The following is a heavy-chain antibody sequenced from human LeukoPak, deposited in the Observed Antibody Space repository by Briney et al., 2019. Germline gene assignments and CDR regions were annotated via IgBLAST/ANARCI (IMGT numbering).Heavy chain of an antibody. CDR1: GFTFSSYW. Sequence: GGSLRLSCAASGFTFSSYWMSWVRQAPGKGLEWVANIKQDGSEKYYVDSVKGRFTISRDNAKNSLYLQMNSLRAEDTAVYYCARVKVYDFWSGYYTSGMDNAFDIWGQGTMVTVSS. CDR2: IKQDGSEK. CDR3: ARVKVYDFWSGYYTSGMDNAFDI. J-gene: IGHJ3*02. V-gene: IGHV3-7*01. D-gene: IGHD3-3*01.